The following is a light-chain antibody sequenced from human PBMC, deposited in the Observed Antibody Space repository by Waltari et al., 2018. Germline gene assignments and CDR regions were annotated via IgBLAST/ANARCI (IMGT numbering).Light chain of an antibody. CDR1: QTVITY. V-gene: IGKV3-11*01. Sequence: EIVLTQSPATLSLSPGERATLSCRASQTVITYLAWYQQKPGQAPRLLISDASNRVPGIPARFSGSGSGTDFTLTISSLKPEDFAVYYCQQRYYWPPWTFGQGTKVELK. J-gene: IGKJ1*01. CDR3: QQRYYWPPWT. CDR2: DAS.